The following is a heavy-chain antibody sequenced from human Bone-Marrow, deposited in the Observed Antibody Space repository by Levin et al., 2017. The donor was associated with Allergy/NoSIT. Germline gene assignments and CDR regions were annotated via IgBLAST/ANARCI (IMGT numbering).Heavy chain of an antibody. CDR2: ISYDGSNK. D-gene: IGHD6-19*01. CDR1: GFTFSSYA. J-gene: IGHJ4*02. V-gene: IGHV3-30-3*01. Sequence: GGSLRLSCAASGFTFSSYAMHWVRQAPGKGLEWVAVISYDGSNKYYADSVKGRFTISRDNSKNTLYLQMNSLRAEDTAVYYCARVAGYSSGWYGYWGQGTLVTVSS. CDR3: ARVAGYSSGWYGY.